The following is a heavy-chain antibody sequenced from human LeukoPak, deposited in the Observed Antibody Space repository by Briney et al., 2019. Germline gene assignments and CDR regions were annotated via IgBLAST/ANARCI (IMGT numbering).Heavy chain of an antibody. J-gene: IGHJ4*02. CDR2: ITLNSGDT. Sequence: ASVKVSCKASGHTFTVYYIHWVRQAPGQGLEWKGWITLNSGDTKYAQKFQGRVTMTSDTSITTAYMELSRLKFDDTAIYYCAREGELGLNDWGQGTLVTVSS. V-gene: IGHV1-2*02. CDR1: GHTFTVYY. CDR3: AREGELGLND. D-gene: IGHD7-27*01.